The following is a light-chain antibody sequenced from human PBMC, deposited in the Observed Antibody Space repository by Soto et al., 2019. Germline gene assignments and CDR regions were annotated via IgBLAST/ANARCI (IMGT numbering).Light chain of an antibody. Sequence: EIVMTQSPATLSVSPGESATLSCRASQSINRDLAWYVQKPCQAPRRVIYGASTLGTGVPPRFSGSGSGTEFTLTIIGLQSEDFAVSYCQHYNSWTIKFGQGTRLE. CDR3: QHYNSWTIK. V-gene: IGKV3D-15*01. CDR2: GAS. CDR1: QSINRD. J-gene: IGKJ5*01.